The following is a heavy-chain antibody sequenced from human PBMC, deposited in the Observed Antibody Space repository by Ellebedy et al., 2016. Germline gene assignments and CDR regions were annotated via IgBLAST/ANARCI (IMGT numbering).Heavy chain of an antibody. V-gene: IGHV3-30*03. Sequence: GGSLRLSXAASAFTFSPYSMPWVCQAPGQGLEWVAVISYDGSNRYYADSVKGRFTISRDNSKNTLYLQMNSLRAEDTAVYYCAREGDWSSGYDYWGQGTRVTVSS. CDR2: ISYDGSNR. J-gene: IGHJ4*02. CDR3: AREGDWSSGYDY. D-gene: IGHD3-22*01. CDR1: AFTFSPYS.